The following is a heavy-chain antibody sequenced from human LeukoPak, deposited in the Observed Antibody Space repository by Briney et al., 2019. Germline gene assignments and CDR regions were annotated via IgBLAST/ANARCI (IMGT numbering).Heavy chain of an antibody. J-gene: IGHJ6*03. V-gene: IGHV1-2*06. CDR2: INPDSGAT. D-gene: IGHD3-3*01. CDR3: ARYYDFWSGQSYYMDV. CDR1: GYTFTGYY. Sequence: ASVKVSCKASGYTFTGYYMHWVRQAPGQGLEWMGRINPDSGATNYAQNFQGRVTMTRDTSISTAYMELSRLTSDDTAVYYCARYYDFWSGQSYYMDVWGEGTTVTVSS.